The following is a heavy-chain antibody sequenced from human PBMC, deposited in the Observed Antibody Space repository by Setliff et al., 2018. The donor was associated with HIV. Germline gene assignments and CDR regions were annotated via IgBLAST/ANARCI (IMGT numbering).Heavy chain of an antibody. CDR2: IYHSGIT. CDR3: ASEAWTPYRSSSGYYYYYMDV. CDR1: GYSISSGYY. Sequence: SETLSLTCTVSGYSISSGYYWGWIRQPPGKGLEWIGSIYHSGITYYNSSLKSRVTISVDTSKNQFSLNLTSVTAADTAVYYCASEAWTPYRSSSGYYYYYMDVWGKGTTVTVSS. J-gene: IGHJ6*03. V-gene: IGHV4-38-2*02. D-gene: IGHD6-6*01.